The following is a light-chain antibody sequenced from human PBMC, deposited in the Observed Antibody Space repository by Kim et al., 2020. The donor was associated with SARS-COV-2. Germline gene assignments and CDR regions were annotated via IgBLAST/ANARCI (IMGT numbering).Light chain of an antibody. CDR2: WAS. CDR3: KQYYNLPYT. Sequence: ATRNCKSSESGLYSSDNKNCLAWYQQKPGQAPKLLIYWASTRESGVPDRISGSGYGTDFTLTISSLQAEDVAFYYCKQYYNLPYTFGRGTKLEI. J-gene: IGKJ2*01. V-gene: IGKV4-1*01. CDR1: ESGLYSSDNKNC.